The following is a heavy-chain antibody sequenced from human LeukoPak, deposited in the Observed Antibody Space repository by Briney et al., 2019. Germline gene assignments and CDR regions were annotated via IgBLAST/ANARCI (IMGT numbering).Heavy chain of an antibody. CDR3: ARDRVMITFGGVREGAFDI. CDR2: IYTSGST. D-gene: IGHD3-16*01. Sequence: PSETLSLTCTVSGGSISSYYWSWIRQPAGKGLEWIGRIYTSGSTNYNPSLKSRVTMSVNTSKNQFSLKLSSVTAADTAVYYCARDRVMITFGGVREGAFDIWGQGTMVTVSS. CDR1: GGSISSYY. V-gene: IGHV4-4*07. J-gene: IGHJ3*02.